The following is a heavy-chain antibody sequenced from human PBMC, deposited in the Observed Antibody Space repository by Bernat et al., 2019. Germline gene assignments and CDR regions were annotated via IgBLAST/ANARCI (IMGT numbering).Heavy chain of an antibody. D-gene: IGHD3-10*01. CDR1: GGSVSSGSYY. Sequence: QVQLQESGPGLVKPSETLSLTCTVSGGSVSSGSYYWSWIRQPPGKGLEWIGYIYYSGSTNYNPSLKSRVTISVDTSKNQFSLKLSSLTAADTAVYYCARKYYYVDYWGQGTLVTVSS. CDR2: IYYSGST. V-gene: IGHV4-61*01. CDR3: ARKYYYVDY. J-gene: IGHJ4*02.